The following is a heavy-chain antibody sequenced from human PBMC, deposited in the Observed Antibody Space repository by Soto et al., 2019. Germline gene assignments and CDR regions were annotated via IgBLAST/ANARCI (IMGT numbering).Heavy chain of an antibody. Sequence: EVQLLESGGGLVQPGGSLRLSCAASGFTFSSYAMSWVRQAPGKGLEWVSAISGSGGSTYYADSVKGRFTISRDNSKNQLYLQMNSLRAEDTAVYYCANLPPVLLWRYYFDYWGQGTLVTVSS. CDR3: ANLPPVLLWRYYFDY. D-gene: IGHD3-10*01. V-gene: IGHV3-23*01. J-gene: IGHJ4*02. CDR1: GFTFSSYA. CDR2: ISGSGGST.